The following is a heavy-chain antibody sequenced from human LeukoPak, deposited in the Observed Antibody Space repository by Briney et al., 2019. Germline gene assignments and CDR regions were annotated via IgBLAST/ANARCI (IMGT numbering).Heavy chain of an antibody. V-gene: IGHV3-23*01. J-gene: IGHJ4*02. CDR1: GFTFSSYA. Sequence: GGSLRLSCAASGFTFSSYAMSWVRQAPGMGLEWVSGISGSGVSTYYADSVKGRFTVSRDNSKNTLYLEMNILRAEDTAVYYCAKPPYSSYVVPTVWGQGTLVTVSP. CDR3: AKPPYSSYVVPTV. D-gene: IGHD4-11*01. CDR2: ISGSGVST.